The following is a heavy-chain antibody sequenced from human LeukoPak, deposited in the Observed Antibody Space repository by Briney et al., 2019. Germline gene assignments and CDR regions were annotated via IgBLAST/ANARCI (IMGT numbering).Heavy chain of an antibody. CDR3: AKPSDQRYFDWLFDY. Sequence: PGGSLRLSCAASGFTFSSYGMHWVRQAPGKGLEWVAFIRYDGSNKYYADSVKGRFTISRDNSKNMLYLQMNSLRAEDTAVYYCAKPSDQRYFDWLFDYWGQGTLVTVSS. J-gene: IGHJ4*02. D-gene: IGHD3-9*01. CDR1: GFTFSSYG. V-gene: IGHV3-30*02. CDR2: IRYDGSNK.